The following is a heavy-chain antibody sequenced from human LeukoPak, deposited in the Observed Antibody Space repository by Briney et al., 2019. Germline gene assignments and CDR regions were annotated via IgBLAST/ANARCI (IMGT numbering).Heavy chain of an antibody. CDR2: ISSSGSTI. CDR3: AKDSLLNLLRGYFDY. D-gene: IGHD3-22*01. J-gene: IGHJ4*02. Sequence: GGSLRLSCAASGFTFSSYEMNWVRQAPGKGLEWVSYISSSGSTIYYADSVKGRFTISRDNAKNSLYLQMNSLRAEDTAVYYCAKDSLLNLLRGYFDYWGQGTLVTVSS. V-gene: IGHV3-48*03. CDR1: GFTFSSYE.